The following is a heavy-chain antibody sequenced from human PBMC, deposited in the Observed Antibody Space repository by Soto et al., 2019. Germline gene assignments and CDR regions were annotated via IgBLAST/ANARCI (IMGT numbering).Heavy chain of an antibody. V-gene: IGHV3-23*01. CDR1: GFTFSSYA. CDR3: AKDRNDYSNYGGYYYYMDV. J-gene: IGHJ6*03. D-gene: IGHD4-4*01. CDR2: ISGSGGST. Sequence: GGSLRLSCAASGFTFSSYAMSWVRQAPGKGLGWVSAISGSGGSTYYADSVKGRFTISRDNSKNTLYLKMNSLRAEDTAVYYCAKDRNDYSNYGGYYYYMDVWGKGTTVTVSS.